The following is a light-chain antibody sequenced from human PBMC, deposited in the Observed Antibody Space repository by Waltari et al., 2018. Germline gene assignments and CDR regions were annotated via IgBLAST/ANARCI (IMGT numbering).Light chain of an antibody. J-gene: IGKJ1*01. Sequence: DVQMTQSPSTLSASVGDRVTITCRASQSVSVWLAWYQQKPGKAPTLLCDAASILESGVSARFSGSGSGTEFTLTISVLQPDDFANYYCQQYNSYSTFGQGTKVEIK. CDR3: QQYNSYST. CDR1: QSVSVW. CDR2: AAS. V-gene: IGKV1-5*03.